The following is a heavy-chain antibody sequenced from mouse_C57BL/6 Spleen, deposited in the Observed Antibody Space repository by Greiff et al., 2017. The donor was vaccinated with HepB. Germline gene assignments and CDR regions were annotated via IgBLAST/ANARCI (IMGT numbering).Heavy chain of an antibody. Sequence: VQLQQSGAELVRPGTSVKVSCKASGYAFTNYLIEWVKQRPGQGLEWIGVINPGSGGTNYNEKFKGKATLTADKASSTAYMQLSSLTSEDSAVYFGARSGTVAYWGQGTLATVSA. V-gene: IGHV1-54*01. CDR1: GYAFTNYL. J-gene: IGHJ3*01. CDR2: INPGSGGT. D-gene: IGHD4-1*01. CDR3: ARSGTVAY.